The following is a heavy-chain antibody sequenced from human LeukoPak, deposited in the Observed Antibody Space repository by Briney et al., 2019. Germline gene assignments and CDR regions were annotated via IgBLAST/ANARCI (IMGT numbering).Heavy chain of an antibody. V-gene: IGHV1-69*06. CDR2: IIPIFDRP. Sequence: SVKVSCKTIGGRFKSYGFSWVRQAPGQGLEWMGGIIPIFDRPNYAQKFEGRVTITADKSTNTTYMEITSLTSDDTAVYYCARDAQWELRALDVWGRGTMVIVSS. CDR3: ARDAQWELRALDV. D-gene: IGHD1-26*01. J-gene: IGHJ3*01. CDR1: GGRFKSYG.